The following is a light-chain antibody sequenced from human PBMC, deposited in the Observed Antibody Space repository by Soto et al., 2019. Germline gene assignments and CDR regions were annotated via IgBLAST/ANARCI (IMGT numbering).Light chain of an antibody. Sequence: EIVVTQSPDTLSLSPGEGAALSCRASQSVSSNYLAWYQQRPGQAPRLLIYAASNRAAGIPDRFTGSGSGTDFTLTTSRLEPEDFAVYYCQQYGSSPATFGQGTKLEIK. CDR1: QSVSSNY. CDR2: AAS. J-gene: IGKJ2*01. V-gene: IGKV3-20*01. CDR3: QQYGSSPAT.